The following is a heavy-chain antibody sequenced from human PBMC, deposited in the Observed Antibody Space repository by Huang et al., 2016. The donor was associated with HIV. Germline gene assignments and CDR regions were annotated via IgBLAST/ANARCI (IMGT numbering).Heavy chain of an antibody. D-gene: IGHD3-10*01. J-gene: IGHJ5*02. Sequence: QVQLVQSGPEMKKPGASVNVSCKFSGYTFFTYSISWVRQPPGQGLEWMGWGSTYNGHKNYAQKFQGRLTLTTDVSTSSAYMELKNLRSDDTAVYYCARFRGPQVTLNWLDPWGQGTLVTVSS. V-gene: IGHV1-18*01. CDR2: GSTYNGHK. CDR1: GYTFFTYS. CDR3: ARFRGPQVTLNWLDP.